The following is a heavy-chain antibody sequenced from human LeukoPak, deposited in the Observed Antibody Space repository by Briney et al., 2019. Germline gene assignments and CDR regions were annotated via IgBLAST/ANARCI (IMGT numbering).Heavy chain of an antibody. Sequence: SETLSLTCTVSGGSISSYYWSWIRQPAGKGLEWIGRIYTSGSTNYNPSRKSRVTMSVDTSKNQFSLKLSSVTAADTAVYYCARELVITFGGVITQRDNWFDPWGQGTLVTVSS. CDR1: GGSISSYY. J-gene: IGHJ5*02. CDR2: IYTSGST. V-gene: IGHV4-4*07. D-gene: IGHD3-16*01. CDR3: ARELVITFGGVITQRDNWFDP.